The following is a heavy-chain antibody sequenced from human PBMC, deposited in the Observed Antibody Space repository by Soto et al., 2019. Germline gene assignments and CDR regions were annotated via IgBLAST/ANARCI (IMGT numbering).Heavy chain of an antibody. D-gene: IGHD6-13*01. J-gene: IGHJ6*02. CDR3: AQIGAPAGYVNYYYYAMDV. CDR1: GFNFNFSTYS. V-gene: IGHV3-48*02. CDR2: ISYSSATI. Sequence: EVQLVESGGGLVQPGGSLRLSCAASGFNFNFSTYSMNWVRQAPGKGLEWVSYISYSSATIYYADSVEGRFTISRDNARNSLYLQMSSLRDDDTAVYYCAQIGAPAGYVNYYYYAMDVWGQGTTVTVSS.